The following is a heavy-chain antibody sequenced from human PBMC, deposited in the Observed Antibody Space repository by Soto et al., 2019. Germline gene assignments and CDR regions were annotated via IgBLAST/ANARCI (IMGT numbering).Heavy chain of an antibody. D-gene: IGHD3-22*01. CDR2: ISSSGSTI. V-gene: IGHV3-48*03. J-gene: IGHJ1*01. CDR3: ARDTVDVESSGYYYRFFQH. CDR1: GFTFSSYE. Sequence: PGGSLRLSCAASGFTFSSYEMNWVRQAPGKGLEWVSYISSSGSTIYYADSVKGRFTISRDNAKNSLYLQMNSLRAEDTAVYHCARDTVDVESSGYYYRFFQHWGQGTLVTVSS.